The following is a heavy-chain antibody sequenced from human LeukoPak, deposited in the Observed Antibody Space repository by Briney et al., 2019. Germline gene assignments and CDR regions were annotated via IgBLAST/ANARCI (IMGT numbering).Heavy chain of an antibody. V-gene: IGHV1-46*01. CDR1: GDAFTNYC. CDR2: VDPSVATP. Sequence: ASVKVSCKAPGDAFTNYCFHWVRQTPRHGLEWMGIVDPSVATPTYAERFQGRVTITRDASTGTVYMELRSLKGEDTAVYYCARSRLRFLQWDYWGQGTVVTVSS. CDR3: ARSRLRFLQWDY. J-gene: IGHJ4*02. D-gene: IGHD3-3*01.